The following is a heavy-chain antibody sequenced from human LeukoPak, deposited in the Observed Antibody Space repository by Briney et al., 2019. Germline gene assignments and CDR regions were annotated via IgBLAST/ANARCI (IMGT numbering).Heavy chain of an antibody. J-gene: IGHJ4*02. D-gene: IGHD2-2*01. CDR3: VSFYETY. V-gene: IGHV3-74*01. CDR2: INRDGSWT. Sequence: GSLRLSRAASGNYWMHWVRQAPGKGLVWVSHINRDGSWTSYADSVKGRFTISKDNAKNTVYLQMNNLRAEDTAVYYCVSFYETYWGRGTLVTVSS. CDR1: GNYW.